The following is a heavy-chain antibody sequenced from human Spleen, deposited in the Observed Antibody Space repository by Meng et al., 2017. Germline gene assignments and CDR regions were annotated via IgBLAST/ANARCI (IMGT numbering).Heavy chain of an antibody. CDR1: GFTFSNAW. J-gene: IGHJ4*02. V-gene: IGHV3-15*01. CDR3: SGHVDY. Sequence: GESLKISCAASGFTFSNAWMTWVRQAPGKGLEWIGRMKSNVDGGSVDYAAAVKGRFFISRDDSENTFYLQMNSLKTEDTAVYYCSGHVDYWGQGTPVTVSS. CDR2: MKSNVDGGSV.